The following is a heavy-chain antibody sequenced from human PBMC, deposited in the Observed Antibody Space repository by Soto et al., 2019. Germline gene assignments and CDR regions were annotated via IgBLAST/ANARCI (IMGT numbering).Heavy chain of an antibody. V-gene: IGHV3-21*01. Sequence: EVQVVESGGGLVKPGGSLRLSCTASGSPFSTYGMNWVRQAPGKRLEWISSISNGGDYIYYADSVQGRFTISRDNAKNSLYLQMNSLRAEDTAVYFCARDESAGSSIRYWGQGTLVTVSS. CDR2: ISNGGDYI. CDR3: ARDESAGSSIRY. D-gene: IGHD3-3*02. J-gene: IGHJ4*02. CDR1: GSPFSTYG.